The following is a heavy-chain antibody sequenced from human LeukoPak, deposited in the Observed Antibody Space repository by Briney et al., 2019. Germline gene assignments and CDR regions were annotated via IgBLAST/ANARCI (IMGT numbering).Heavy chain of an antibody. CDR2: ISGYNDNT. CDR3: AREGSGSVSAFDI. J-gene: IGHJ3*02. V-gene: IGHV1-18*01. CDR1: GYTFSSYG. Sequence: ASVKVSCKASGYTFSSYGITWVRQAPGQGLEWMGWISGYNDNTNYAQKLQGRVTMTTDTSTSTAYMELRSLRSDDTAVYYCAREGSGSVSAFDIWGQGTMVTVSS. D-gene: IGHD3-10*01.